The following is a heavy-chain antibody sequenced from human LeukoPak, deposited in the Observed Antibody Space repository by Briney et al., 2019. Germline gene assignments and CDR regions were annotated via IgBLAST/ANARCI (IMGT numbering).Heavy chain of an antibody. Sequence: TSETLSLTCAVSGGSTSVSYWSWVRQPPGGGLRWIEYIHYTGSTDYNPSLKSRVTISVDRDNNQFSLKLSAVTAADTAVYYCATAASVSAHPIDYWGQGTLVTVSS. CDR2: IHYTGST. CDR3: ATAASVSAHPIDY. D-gene: IGHD2-2*01. CDR1: GGSTSVSY. J-gene: IGHJ4*02. V-gene: IGHV4-59*12.